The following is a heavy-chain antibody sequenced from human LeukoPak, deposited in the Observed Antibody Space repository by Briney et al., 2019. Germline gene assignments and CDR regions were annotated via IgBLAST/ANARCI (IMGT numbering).Heavy chain of an antibody. CDR3: AKDCGWLHFCS. Sequence: PGGSLRLSCAASGFTFSIHGMNWVRQAPGKGLERVSGISPGADITYYAESVKGRFTISRDNSKNTLYLQINTLRAEDTAIYYCAKDCGWLHFCSWGQGTLVTVSS. D-gene: IGHD5-24*01. CDR2: ISPGADIT. V-gene: IGHV3-23*01. CDR1: GFTFSIHG. J-gene: IGHJ5*02.